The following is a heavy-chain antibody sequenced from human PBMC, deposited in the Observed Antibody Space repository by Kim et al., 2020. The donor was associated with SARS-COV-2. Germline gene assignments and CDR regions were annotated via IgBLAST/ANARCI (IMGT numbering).Heavy chain of an antibody. V-gene: IGHV3-30*18. J-gene: IGHJ4*02. D-gene: IGHD3-22*01. CDR1: GFTFSSYG. CDR3: AKDKDSSGYYHDY. Sequence: GGSLRLSCAASGFTFSSYGMHWVRQAPGKGLEWVAVISYDGSNKYYADSVKGRFTISRDNSKNTLYLQMNSLRAEDTAVYYCAKDKDSSGYYHDYWGQGTLVTVSS. CDR2: ISYDGSNK.